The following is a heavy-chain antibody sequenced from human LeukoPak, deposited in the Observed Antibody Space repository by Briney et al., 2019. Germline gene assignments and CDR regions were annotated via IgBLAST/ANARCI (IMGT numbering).Heavy chain of an antibody. V-gene: IGHV3-48*02. Sequence: GGSLRLSCAASGFTFSSYSMNWVRQAPGKGLEWVSYISSSSSTIYYEDSVKGRFTISRDNAKNSLYLQMNSLRDEDTAVYYCARDGSGWYENNWFDPWGQGTLVTVSS. CDR1: GFTFSSYS. J-gene: IGHJ5*02. CDR2: ISSSSSTI. D-gene: IGHD6-19*01. CDR3: ARDGSGWYENNWFDP.